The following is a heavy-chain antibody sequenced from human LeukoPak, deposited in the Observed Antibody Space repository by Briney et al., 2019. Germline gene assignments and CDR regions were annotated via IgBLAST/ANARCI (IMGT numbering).Heavy chain of an antibody. CDR1: AGSLRSSNYY. V-gene: IGHV4-39*01. D-gene: IGHD4/OR15-4a*01. CDR3: ARRRRANPILFDY. J-gene: IGHJ4*02. Sequence: PSETRSLTCTVSAGSLRSSNYYWGWIRQPPGKGLEWIGSIHYSGRTYYNPSLKSRVTISVDTSKNEFSLKLSSVTAADTAVYYCARRRRANPILFDYWGQGTLVTVS. CDR2: IHYSGRT.